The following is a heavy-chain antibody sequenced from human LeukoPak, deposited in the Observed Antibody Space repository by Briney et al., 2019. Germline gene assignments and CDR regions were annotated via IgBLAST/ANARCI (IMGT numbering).Heavy chain of an antibody. Sequence: GGSLRLSCEVSGFTFSSYWMSWVRQAPGKGLEWVAIISYDGGEIYYVDSVKGRFTLSRDNAKRSVYLQMNSLRAEDAAVYYCARDKPRGSYDGSIFDSWGQGTLVTVSS. V-gene: IGHV3-7*01. D-gene: IGHD3-16*01. CDR1: GFTFSSYW. CDR2: ISYDGGEI. CDR3: ARDKPRGSYDGSIFDS. J-gene: IGHJ4*02.